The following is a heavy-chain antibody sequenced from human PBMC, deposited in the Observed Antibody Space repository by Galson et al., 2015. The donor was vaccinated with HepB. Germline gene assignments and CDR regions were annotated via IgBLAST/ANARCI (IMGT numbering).Heavy chain of an antibody. J-gene: IGHJ4*02. Sequence: SLRLSCAVSGLTFSSSGMHWVAHAPGQGVEWLAVKSYDGSNKYYADSVKGRFTISRDNSKNTLYLQMNSLRAEDTAVYYCAKGEPLAAADYWGQGTLVTVSS. V-gene: IGHV3-30*18. CDR2: KSYDGSNK. CDR1: GLTFSSSG. D-gene: IGHD6-13*01. CDR3: AKGEPLAAADY.